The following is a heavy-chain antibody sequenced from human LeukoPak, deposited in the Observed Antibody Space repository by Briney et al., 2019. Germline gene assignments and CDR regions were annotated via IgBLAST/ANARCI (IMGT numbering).Heavy chain of an antibody. CDR1: GLTFSDAW. V-gene: IGHV3-15*01. J-gene: IGHJ6*03. CDR2: ILGKGSGGTT. D-gene: IGHD3-10*01. CDR3: SWIRGALGFYFMDV. Sequence: PGGSLRLSCAVSGLTFSDAWMTWVRQAPGKGLEWVGRILGKGSGGTTDYAAPGQGRFTISRDDSKDTLYLEMNSLKTEDTAVYYCSWIRGALGFYFMDVWGKGTTVTISS.